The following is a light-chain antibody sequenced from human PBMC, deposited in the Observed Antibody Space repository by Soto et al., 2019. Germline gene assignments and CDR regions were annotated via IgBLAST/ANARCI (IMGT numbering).Light chain of an antibody. V-gene: IGKV1-12*01. Sequence: DIHRTHSPSSVSASVGDRVTITCRASQGISSWLAWYQQKPGAAPKLLIYSASSLESGVPSRFSGSGSGTDFTLTISSLQPEDFATYYCQQTNSFPITFGQGTRLEIK. CDR3: QQTNSFPIT. J-gene: IGKJ5*01. CDR1: QGISSW. CDR2: SAS.